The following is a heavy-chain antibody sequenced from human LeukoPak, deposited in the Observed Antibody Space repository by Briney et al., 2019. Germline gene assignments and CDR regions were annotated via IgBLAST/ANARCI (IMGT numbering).Heavy chain of an antibody. CDR1: GFTFSSYG. V-gene: IGHV3-30*02. D-gene: IGHD2-21*02. J-gene: IGHJ4*02. CDR2: IRYDGSNK. Sequence: GGSLRLSCAASGFTFSSYGMHWVRQAPGKGLEWVAFIRYDGSNKYYADSVKGRFTISRDNAKNSLYLQMNSLRAEDTAVYYCARDTNSYCGGDCYPAADYWGQGTLVTVSS. CDR3: ARDTNSYCGGDCYPAADY.